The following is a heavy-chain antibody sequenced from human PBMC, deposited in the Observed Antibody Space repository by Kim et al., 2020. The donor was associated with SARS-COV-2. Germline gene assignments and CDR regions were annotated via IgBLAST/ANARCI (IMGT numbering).Heavy chain of an antibody. CDR2: ISSNGGST. V-gene: IGHV3-64D*09. CDR1: GFTFSSYA. Sequence: GGSLRLSCSASGFTFSSYAMHWVRQAPGKGLEYVSAISSNGGSTYYADSVKGRFTISRDNSKNTLYLQMSSLRAEDTAVYYCVKNGPWYYDILTGLLDYWGQGTLVTVSS. CDR3: VKNGPWYYDILTGLLDY. D-gene: IGHD3-9*01. J-gene: IGHJ4*02.